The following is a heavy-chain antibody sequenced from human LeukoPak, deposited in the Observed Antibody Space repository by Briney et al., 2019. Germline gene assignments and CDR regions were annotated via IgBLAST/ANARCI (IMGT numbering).Heavy chain of an antibody. Sequence: GGSLRLSCAASGFTFSTYNMNWVRQAPGKGLEWVSFISSGSRIIYYADSVKGRFTVSRDNAKNSLYLQMNSLRDEDTAIYYCAKRDTTYWGQGTLVTVSS. CDR3: AKRDTTY. CDR2: ISSGSRII. CDR1: GFTFSTYN. D-gene: IGHD1-26*01. V-gene: IGHV3-48*02. J-gene: IGHJ4*02.